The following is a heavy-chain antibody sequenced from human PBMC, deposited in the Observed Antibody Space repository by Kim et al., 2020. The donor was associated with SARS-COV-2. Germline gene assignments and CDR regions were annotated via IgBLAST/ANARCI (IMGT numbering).Heavy chain of an antibody. J-gene: IGHJ4*02. Sequence: STSLPTRLTITKDTSKNQVVLTMTNMDPVDTATYYCARITVTRYYFDAWGQGTLVTVSS. D-gene: IGHD4-17*01. CDR3: ARITVTRYYFDA. V-gene: IGHV2-70*01.